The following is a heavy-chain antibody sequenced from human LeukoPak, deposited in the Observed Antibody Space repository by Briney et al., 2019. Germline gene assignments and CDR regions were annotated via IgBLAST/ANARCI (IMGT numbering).Heavy chain of an antibody. V-gene: IGHV3-49*04. CDR1: GFIFGDYA. D-gene: IGHD1-7*01. CDR2: IRSKAYGGTT. J-gene: IGHJ4*02. CDR3: TRGITGTRVDY. Sequence: PGRSLRLSCTASGFIFGDYAMSWVRQAPGKGLEWVGFIRSKAYGGTTEYAASVKGRFTISRDDSKSIAYLQMNSLKTEDTAVYYCTRGITGTRVDYWGQGTLVTVSS.